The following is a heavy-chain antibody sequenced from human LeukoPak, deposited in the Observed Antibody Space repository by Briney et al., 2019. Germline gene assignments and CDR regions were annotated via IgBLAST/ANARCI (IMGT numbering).Heavy chain of an antibody. CDR3: AAPMTTVTTASGY. J-gene: IGHJ4*02. V-gene: IGHV3-23*01. CDR1: GFTFSSHA. CDR2: ISGSGGST. D-gene: IGHD4-17*01. Sequence: GGSLRLSCAASGFTFSSHAMSWVRQAPGKGLEWVSAISGSGGSTYYADSVKGRFTISRDNSKNTLYLQMNSLRAEDTAVYYCAAPMTTVTTASGYWGQGTLVTVSS.